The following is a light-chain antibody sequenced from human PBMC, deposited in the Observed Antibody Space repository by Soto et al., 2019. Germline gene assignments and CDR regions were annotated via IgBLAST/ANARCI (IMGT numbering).Light chain of an antibody. CDR3: QQYYSNPWT. Sequence: DIVMTQSPDSLAVSLGERVTINCKSSQTGFYISNNKDNLAWYQQRQGQPPKLLIYWASTREYGVPDRFRGSGSGTDFALTISSLQAEDSAVYYCQQYYSNPWTFGPGTKLEIK. CDR1: QTGFYISNNKDN. CDR2: WAS. J-gene: IGKJ1*01. V-gene: IGKV4-1*01.